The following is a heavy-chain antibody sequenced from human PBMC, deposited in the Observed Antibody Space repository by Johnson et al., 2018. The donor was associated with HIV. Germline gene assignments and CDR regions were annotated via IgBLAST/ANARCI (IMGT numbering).Heavy chain of an antibody. CDR3: AREANAFDI. CDR1: GFTVSSNY. J-gene: IGHJ3*02. V-gene: IGHV3-66*02. Sequence: VQLVESGGGLVQPGGSLRLSCAASGFTVSSNYMSWVRQAPGKGLEWVSVIYSSGTTDYADSVQGRFTISRDNSKNTLYLQMNSLRAEDTAVYYCAREANAFDIWGQGTMVTVSS. CDR2: IYSSGTT.